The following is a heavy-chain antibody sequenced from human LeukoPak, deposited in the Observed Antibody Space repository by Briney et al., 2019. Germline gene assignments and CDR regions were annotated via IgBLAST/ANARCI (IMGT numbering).Heavy chain of an antibody. CDR2: ISSSNSYI. D-gene: IGHD1-26*01. CDR1: VVTFKSDG. Sequence: GSLMLSWGASVVTFKSDGIDGRRQTQKKGLEWVSPISSSNSYIYYADSVKGRFTISRDNAKNSLYLQMNSLRAEDTAVYYCARDSTGIVGAPDAFDIWGQGTMVTVSS. V-gene: IGHV3-21*01. CDR3: ARDSTGIVGAPDAFDI. J-gene: IGHJ3*02.